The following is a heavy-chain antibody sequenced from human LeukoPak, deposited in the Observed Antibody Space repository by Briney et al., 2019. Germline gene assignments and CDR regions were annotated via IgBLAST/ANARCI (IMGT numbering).Heavy chain of an antibody. D-gene: IGHD2-15*01. CDR3: ARVGLGYCLDY. Sequence: GGSLRLSCVASGFTVSSNYMSWVRQAPGKGLEWVSVIYSGGSTYYADSVKGRFTISRDNSKNTLYLQMNSLRAEDTAVYYCARVGLGYCLDYWGQGTLVTVSS. CDR1: GFTVSSNY. V-gene: IGHV3-53*01. J-gene: IGHJ4*02. CDR2: IYSGGST.